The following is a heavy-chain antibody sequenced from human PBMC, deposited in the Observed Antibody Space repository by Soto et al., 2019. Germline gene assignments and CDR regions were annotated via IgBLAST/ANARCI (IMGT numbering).Heavy chain of an antibody. J-gene: IGHJ4*02. D-gene: IGHD3-9*01. V-gene: IGHV3-23*01. Sequence: EVQLLESGGGLVQPGGSLRLSCAASGFTFSSYAMSWVRQAPGRGREWVSAISGSGGSTYYADSVKARFTISRDNSKNTLYLQMHSLRAEDTAVYYCAKDQGRYFDWPPANFDYWGQGTLVTVSS. CDR3: AKDQGRYFDWPPANFDY. CDR1: GFTFSSYA. CDR2: ISGSGGST.